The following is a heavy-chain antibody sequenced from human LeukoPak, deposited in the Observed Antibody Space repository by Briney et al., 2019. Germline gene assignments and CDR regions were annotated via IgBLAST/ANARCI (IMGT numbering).Heavy chain of an antibody. CDR2: IYYSGST. V-gene: IGHV4-59*01. D-gene: IGHD3-3*01. J-gene: IGHJ6*03. CDR3: ARVPIFGAFHYYYYMDV. CDR1: GGSISSYY. Sequence: PSETLSLTCTVSGGSISSYYWSWIRQPPGKGLEWIGYIYYSGSTNYNPSLKSRVTISVDTSKNQFSLKLGSVTAADTAVYYCARVPIFGAFHYYYYMDVWGKGTTVTVSS.